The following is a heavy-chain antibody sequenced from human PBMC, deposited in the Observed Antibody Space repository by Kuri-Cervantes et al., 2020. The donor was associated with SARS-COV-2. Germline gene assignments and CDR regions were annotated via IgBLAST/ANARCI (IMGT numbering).Heavy chain of an antibody. CDR1: GFTFSSYD. Sequence: GESLKISCAASGFTFSSYDMHWVRQATGKGLEWVSAIGTAGDTYYPGSVKGRFTITRDNSKNTLYLQMNSLTADDTAVYYCAKEGLGHCSTTSCYPDSWGQGTLVTVSS. CDR3: AKEGLGHCSTTSCYPDS. D-gene: IGHD2-2*03. J-gene: IGHJ5*01. V-gene: IGHV3-13*04. CDR2: IGTAGDT.